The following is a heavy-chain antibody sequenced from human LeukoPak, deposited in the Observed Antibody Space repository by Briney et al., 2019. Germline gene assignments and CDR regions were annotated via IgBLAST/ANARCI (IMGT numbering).Heavy chain of an antibody. CDR1: GFIFSSYA. Sequence: GGSLRLSCAASGFIFSSYAMSWVRQTPGKGLEWVSLISGSGGNSYHADSVKGRFTISRDNSKNTLYLQMNSLRAEDTAVYYCARRYSSGWYEGPFDYWGQGTLVTVSS. D-gene: IGHD6-19*01. CDR3: ARRYSSGWYEGPFDY. V-gene: IGHV3-23*01. J-gene: IGHJ4*02. CDR2: ISGSGGNS.